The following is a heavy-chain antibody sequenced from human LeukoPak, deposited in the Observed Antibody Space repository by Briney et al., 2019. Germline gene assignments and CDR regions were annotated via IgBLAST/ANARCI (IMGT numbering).Heavy chain of an antibody. CDR3: ARGVSRWDYYYYYMDV. CDR1: GFTFSSYW. V-gene: IGHV3-7*01. CDR2: IKQDGSER. J-gene: IGHJ6*03. D-gene: IGHD6-13*01. Sequence: PGGSLRLSCAASGFTFSSYWMSWVRQAPGKGLEWVANIKQDGSERYYVDSVKGRFTISRDNAKNSLYLQMNSLRAEDTAVYYCARGVSRWDYYYYYMDVWGKGTTVTVSS.